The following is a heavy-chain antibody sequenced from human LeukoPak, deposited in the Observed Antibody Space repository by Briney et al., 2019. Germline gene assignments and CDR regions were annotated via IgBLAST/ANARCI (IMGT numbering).Heavy chain of an antibody. CDR1: GFTFSSYS. CDR3: ARGRLGYSSSWYYPGDY. J-gene: IGHJ4*02. D-gene: IGHD6-13*01. V-gene: IGHV3-21*01. Sequence: PGGSLRLSCAASGFTFSSYSMNWVRQAPGKGLEWVSSISSSSSYIYYADSVKGRFTISRDNAKNSLYLQMNSLRAEDTAVYYCARGRLGYSSSWYYPGDYWGQGTLVTVSS. CDR2: ISSSSSYI.